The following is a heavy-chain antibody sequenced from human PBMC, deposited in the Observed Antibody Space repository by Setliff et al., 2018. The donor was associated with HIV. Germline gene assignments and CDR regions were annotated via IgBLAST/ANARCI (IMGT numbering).Heavy chain of an antibody. D-gene: IGHD3-3*01. CDR3: ARGLKRPNSNFWGGYPIPFDS. J-gene: IGHJ4*02. V-gene: IGHV7-4-1*02. CDR1: GYTFNNYA. CDR2: INTNTGNP. Sequence: ASVKVSCKASGYTFNNYAMNWVRQAPRQGLELMGWINTNTGNPTYAQGFTGRFVFSLDTSVSTAYLQISSLKAEDTAVYFCARGLKRPNSNFWGGYPIPFDSWGQGTLVTVSS.